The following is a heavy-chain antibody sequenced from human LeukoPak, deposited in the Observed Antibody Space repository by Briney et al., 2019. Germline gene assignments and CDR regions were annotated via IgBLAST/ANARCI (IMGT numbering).Heavy chain of an antibody. CDR1: GGSISSYY. CDR3: ARHNPTGTGTNWWFDP. CDR2: IYYSGST. D-gene: IGHD1-7*01. Sequence: PSETLSLTCTVSGGSISSYYWSWIQQPPGKGLEWIGYIYYSGSTNYNPSLKSRVTISVDTSKNQFSLKLSSVTAADTAVYYCARHNPTGTGTNWWFDPWGQGTLSPSPQ. V-gene: IGHV4-59*08. J-gene: IGHJ5*02.